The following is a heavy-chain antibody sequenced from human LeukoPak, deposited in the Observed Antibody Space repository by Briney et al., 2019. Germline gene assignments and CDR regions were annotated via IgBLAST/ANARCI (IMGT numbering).Heavy chain of an antibody. Sequence: ASVKVSCKASGYTFTSYDINWVRQATGQGLEWMGWMNPNSGNTGYAQKFQGRATMTRNTSISTAYMELSSLRSEDTAVYYCARCQTYYDFWSGYSVCYFDYWGQGTLVTVSS. V-gene: IGHV1-8*01. CDR2: MNPNSGNT. D-gene: IGHD3-3*01. CDR1: GYTFTSYD. CDR3: ARCQTYYDFWSGYSVCYFDY. J-gene: IGHJ4*02.